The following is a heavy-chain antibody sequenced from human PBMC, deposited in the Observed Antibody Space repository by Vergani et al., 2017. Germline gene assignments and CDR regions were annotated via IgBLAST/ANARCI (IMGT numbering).Heavy chain of an antibody. V-gene: IGHV3-23*04. CDR1: GFTFSSYA. D-gene: IGHD3-16*01. CDR2: ISGSGGST. J-gene: IGHJ4*02. CDR3: AKGKGGADFDY. Sequence: VQLVESGGGVVQPGGSLRLSCAASGFTFSSYAMSWVRQAPGKGLEWVSAISGSGGSTYYADSVKGRFTISRDNSKNTLFLQMKSLRAEDTALYYCAKGKGGADFDYWGQGTLVTVSA.